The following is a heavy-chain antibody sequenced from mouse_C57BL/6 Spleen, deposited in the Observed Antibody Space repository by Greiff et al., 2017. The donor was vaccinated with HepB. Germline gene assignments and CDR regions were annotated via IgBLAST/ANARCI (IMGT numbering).Heavy chain of an antibody. V-gene: IGHV5-4*01. J-gene: IGHJ1*03. CDR1: GFTFSSYA. CDR2: ISDGGSYT. Sequence: EVKLMESGGGLVKPGGSLKLSCAASGFTFSSYAMSWVRQTPEKRLEWVATISDGGSYTYYPDNVKGRFTISRDNAKNNLYLQMSHLKSEDTAMYYCEREGYFDVWGTGTTVTVSS. CDR3: EREGYFDV.